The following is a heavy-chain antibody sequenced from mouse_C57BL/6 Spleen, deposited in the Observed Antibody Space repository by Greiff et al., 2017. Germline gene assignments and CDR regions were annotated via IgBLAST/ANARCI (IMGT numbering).Heavy chain of an antibody. D-gene: IGHD1-1*01. Sequence: QVQLQQPGAELVKPGASVKLSCKASGFTFPRSWMHWVKPRPGRGLEWIGRIDPNSGGTKSNEKFKSKATLTVDKPSSTAYMQLSNLTSEDSSVYYYAREKSNTVVADYYAMDYWGQGTSVTVSS. V-gene: IGHV1-72*01. CDR1: GFTFPRSW. CDR2: IDPNSGGT. CDR3: AREKSNTVVADYYAMDY. J-gene: IGHJ4*01.